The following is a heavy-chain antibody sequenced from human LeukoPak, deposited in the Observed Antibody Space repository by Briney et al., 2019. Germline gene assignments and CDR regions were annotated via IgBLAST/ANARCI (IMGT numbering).Heavy chain of an antibody. CDR2: IYSGGST. J-gene: IGHJ3*02. V-gene: IGHV3-53*01. Sequence: PGGSLRLSCAASGFTVSSNYMSWVRQAPGRGLEWGSVIYSGGSTYYADSVKGRVTISRDNCKNTLYLQMTSLRAADTAVYYCAQIGPATEAFDIWGQGTMVTVSS. CDR1: GFTVSSNY. CDR3: AQIGPATEAFDI. D-gene: IGHD5-12*01.